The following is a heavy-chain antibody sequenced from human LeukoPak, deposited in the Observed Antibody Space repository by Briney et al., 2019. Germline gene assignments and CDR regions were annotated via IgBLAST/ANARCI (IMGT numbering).Heavy chain of an antibody. D-gene: IGHD5-12*01. V-gene: IGHV3-23*01. Sequence: GGSLRLSCAASGFTFSTYVMRWVRQAPGKGLQWVSVISSSGNTTHYADSVKGRFTISRDKSKNTLYLQMNSLRAEDTAVYYCARDTNSGYDSWGQGTLVTVSS. CDR3: ARDTNSGYDS. CDR2: ISSSGNTT. CDR1: GFTFSTYV. J-gene: IGHJ4*02.